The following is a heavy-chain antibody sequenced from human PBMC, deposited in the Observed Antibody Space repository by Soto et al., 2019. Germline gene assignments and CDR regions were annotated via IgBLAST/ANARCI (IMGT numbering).Heavy chain of an antibody. V-gene: IGHV1-69*02. J-gene: IGHJ3*02. CDR3: AQYSSGRDAFDI. CDR1: GGTFSSYT. CDR2: IIPILGIA. D-gene: IGHD6-19*01. Sequence: SVKVSCKASGGTFSSYTISWVRQAPGQGLEWMGRIIPILGIANYAQKFQGRVTITADKSTSTAYMELSSLRSEDTAVYYCAQYSSGRDAFDIWGQGTMVTVSS.